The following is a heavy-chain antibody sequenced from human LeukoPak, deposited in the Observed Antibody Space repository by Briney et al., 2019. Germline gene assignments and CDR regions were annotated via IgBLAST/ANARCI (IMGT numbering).Heavy chain of an antibody. Sequence: GASLKISCKGSGYSFTSYWIGWVRQMPGKGLEWRGIIYPGDSDTRYSPSFQGQVTISADKSISTAYLQWSSLKASDTAMYYCASHKGSGYGGYYFDYWGQGTLVTVSS. CDR2: IYPGDSDT. V-gene: IGHV5-51*01. CDR3: ASHKGSGYGGYYFDY. J-gene: IGHJ4*02. CDR1: GYSFTSYW. D-gene: IGHD5-12*01.